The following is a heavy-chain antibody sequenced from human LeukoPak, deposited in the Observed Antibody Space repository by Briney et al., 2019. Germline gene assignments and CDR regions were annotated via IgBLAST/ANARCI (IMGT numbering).Heavy chain of an antibody. D-gene: IGHD3-16*01. CDR1: GFTFSSYS. V-gene: IGHV3-21*01. Sequence: GGSLRLSCAASGFTFSSYSMNWVRQAPGKGLEWVSSISSSSSYIYYADSVKGRFTISRDNAKNSLYLQMNSLRAEDTAVYYCARVLTALTSCYFDYWGQGTLVTVSS. CDR2: ISSSSSYI. CDR3: ARVLTALTSCYFDY. J-gene: IGHJ4*02.